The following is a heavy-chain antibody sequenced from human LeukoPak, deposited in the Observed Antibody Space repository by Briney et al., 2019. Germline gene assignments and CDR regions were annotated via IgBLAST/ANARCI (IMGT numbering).Heavy chain of an antibody. J-gene: IGHJ3*01. CDR1: GITFSSYA. V-gene: IGHV3-23*01. CDR3: AKELRVTMIAVVIESFDL. D-gene: IGHD3-22*01. CDR2: ITVSGNT. Sequence: GGSLRLSCATSGITFSSYAMNWVRQAPGKGLEWVSGITVSGNTYYAESVKGRFTISTDNSKNTLYLQMNSLRAEDTAVYYCAKELRVTMIAVVIESFDLWGQGTMVSVSS.